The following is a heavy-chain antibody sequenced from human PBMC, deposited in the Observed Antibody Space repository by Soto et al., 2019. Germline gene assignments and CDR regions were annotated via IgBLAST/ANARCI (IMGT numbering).Heavy chain of an antibody. CDR1: GFTFSAYW. V-gene: IGHV3-74*01. CDR3: ARISVYGSSIAFDY. Sequence: PGGSLRLSCAGSGFTFSAYWMHWVRQAPGKGLVWVSRINNDGSTTNYADSVKGRFTISRDNAENTLYLQMNSLGVDDTAVYYCARISVYGSSIAFDYWSQGTLVTVSS. D-gene: IGHD3-22*01. CDR2: INNDGSTT. J-gene: IGHJ4*02.